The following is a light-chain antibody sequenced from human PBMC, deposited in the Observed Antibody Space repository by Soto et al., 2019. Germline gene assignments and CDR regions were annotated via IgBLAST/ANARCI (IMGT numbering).Light chain of an antibody. V-gene: IGLV2-14*01. CDR2: DVT. CDR1: SSDVGGYNY. CDR3: SSYTISSLDV. J-gene: IGLJ1*01. Sequence: QSALTQPGSVSGSPGQSIAISCTGSSSDVGGYNYVSWHQQHPGKAPKLMVYDVTNRPSWVSNRFSGAKSGNTASLTISGLQADDEADYYCSSYTISSLDVFGTGSKVTVL.